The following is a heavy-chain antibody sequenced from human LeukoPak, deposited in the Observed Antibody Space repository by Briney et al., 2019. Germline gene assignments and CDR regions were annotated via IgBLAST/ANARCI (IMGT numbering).Heavy chain of an antibody. D-gene: IGHD4-23*01. Sequence: DRSLRLSCAASGFTFDDYAMHWVRQAPGKGLEWVSGISWNSGSIGYADSVKGRFTISRDNAKNSLYLQMNSLRAEDTALYYCAKDFGYGGKGLFDYWGQGTLVTVSS. V-gene: IGHV3-9*01. CDR2: ISWNSGSI. J-gene: IGHJ4*02. CDR3: AKDFGYGGKGLFDY. CDR1: GFTFDDYA.